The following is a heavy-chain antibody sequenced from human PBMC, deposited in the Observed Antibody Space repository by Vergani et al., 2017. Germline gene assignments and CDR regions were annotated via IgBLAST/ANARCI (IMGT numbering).Heavy chain of an antibody. D-gene: IGHD3-16*01. CDR1: GGSLSGYF. J-gene: IGHJ4*02. CDR3: ASRRPRLNLGSKSNARTVDS. V-gene: IGHV4-34*02. CDR2: ITANGSA. Sequence: QVHLQQRGAGVLKPSETLSLTCGVIGGSLSGYFWSWIRQSPGRGLEWIGEITANGSAKYSPSATSRVTISVDTSRGKFTLTVTSVTAADTGLYFCASRRPRLNLGSKSNARTVDSWGQGTLVTVSS.